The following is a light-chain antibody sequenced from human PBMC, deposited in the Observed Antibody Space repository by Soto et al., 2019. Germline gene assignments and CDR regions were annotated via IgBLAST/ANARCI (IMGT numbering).Light chain of an antibody. CDR3: SSYSISTAYL. J-gene: IGLJ1*01. CDR1: SSDVGGYDY. V-gene: IGLV2-14*01. Sequence: QSVLTQPASVSGSPGQSITISCTGTSSDVGGYDYVSWYQLHPGKAPKLMVFEVSNRPSGVSYRFSDSKSGNTASLTISGLQAEDVADYFCSSYSISTAYLFGTGTKVTVL. CDR2: EVS.